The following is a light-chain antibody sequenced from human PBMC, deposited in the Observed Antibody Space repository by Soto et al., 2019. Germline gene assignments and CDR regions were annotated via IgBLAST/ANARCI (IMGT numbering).Light chain of an antibody. CDR3: QQRSNWPPTWT. V-gene: IGKV3-11*01. J-gene: IGKJ1*01. Sequence: EIVLTQSPATLSLSPGERATLSCRASQSVSSYLAWYQQKPGQAPRLLIYDASNRATGIPARFSGSGSGTEFTLTISSLEPEDFAVYYCQQRSNWPPTWTFGQGTKVE. CDR1: QSVSSY. CDR2: DAS.